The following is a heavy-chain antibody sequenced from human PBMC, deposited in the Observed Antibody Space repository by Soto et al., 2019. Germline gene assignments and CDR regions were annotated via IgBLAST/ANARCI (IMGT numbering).Heavy chain of an antibody. D-gene: IGHD5-12*01. CDR2: IYYSGKT. Sequence: SETLSLTCSVSGGSISNSRDYWGWIRQPPGKGLEWIATIYYSGKTYYNPSLKSRITINPDTSKNQFSLQLNSVTPEDTAVYYCARVPNPFRLKIGYEDAFDFWGQGTMVTVSS. V-gene: IGHV4-39*01. CDR1: GGSISNSRDY. J-gene: IGHJ3*01. CDR3: ARVPNPFRLKIGYEDAFDF.